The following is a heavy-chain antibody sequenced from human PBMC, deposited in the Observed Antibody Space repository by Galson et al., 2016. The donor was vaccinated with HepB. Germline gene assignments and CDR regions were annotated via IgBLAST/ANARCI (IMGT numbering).Heavy chain of an antibody. CDR3: ARGYSYGYFYY. D-gene: IGHD5-18*01. CDR2: ISSSSYI. Sequence: SLRLSCAASGFTFSSYSMNWVRQAPGKGLEWVTSISSSSYIYYADSVKGRFTISRDNAKNSLYLQMNSLRAEDTAVYYCARGYSYGYFYYWGQGTLVTVSS. V-gene: IGHV3-21*01. J-gene: IGHJ4*02. CDR1: GFTFSSYS.